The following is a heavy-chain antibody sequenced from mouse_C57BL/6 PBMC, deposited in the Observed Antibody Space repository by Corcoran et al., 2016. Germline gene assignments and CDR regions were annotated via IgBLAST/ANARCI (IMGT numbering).Heavy chain of an antibody. CDR2: INTYSGVP. Sequence: QIQLVQSGPELKKPGETVKISCKASGYTFTTYGMSWVKQAPGKGLKWMGWINTYSGVPTYADDFKGRFAFSLETSASTAYLQINNLKNEDTATYCCARVGDYDGTFDYWGQGTTLTVSS. V-gene: IGHV9-3*01. CDR3: ARVGDYDGTFDY. J-gene: IGHJ2*01. D-gene: IGHD2-4*01. CDR1: GYTFTTYG.